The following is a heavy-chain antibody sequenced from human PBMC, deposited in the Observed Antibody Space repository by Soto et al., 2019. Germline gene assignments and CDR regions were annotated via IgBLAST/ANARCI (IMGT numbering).Heavy chain of an antibody. V-gene: IGHV3-21*01. D-gene: IGHD3-22*01. Sequence: EVQLVESGGGLVKPGGSLRLSCAASGFTFSSYIMNWVRQAPGKGLEWVSSISSSSSYIYYADSVKGRFTISRDNAKNSLYLQMNSLRAEDTAVYYCARLHYYDSSGYYDDAFDIWGQGTMVTVSS. J-gene: IGHJ3*02. CDR1: GFTFSSYI. CDR3: ARLHYYDSSGYYDDAFDI. CDR2: ISSSSSYI.